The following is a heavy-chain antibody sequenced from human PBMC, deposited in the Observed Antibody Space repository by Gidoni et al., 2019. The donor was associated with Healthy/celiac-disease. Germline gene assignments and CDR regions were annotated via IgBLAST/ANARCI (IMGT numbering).Heavy chain of an antibody. Sequence: EVQLVESGGGLVKPGVSLRLSCAASGFPFSSYSMNWVRQAPGKGLEWVSSISSSSSYIYYADSVKGRFTISRDNAKNSLYLQMNSLRAEDTAVYYCARDDGGSSYYYDSSGYHFDYWGQGTLVTVSS. V-gene: IGHV3-21*01. CDR2: ISSSSSYI. J-gene: IGHJ4*02. CDR3: ARDDGGSSYYYDSSGYHFDY. CDR1: GFPFSSYS. D-gene: IGHD3-22*01.